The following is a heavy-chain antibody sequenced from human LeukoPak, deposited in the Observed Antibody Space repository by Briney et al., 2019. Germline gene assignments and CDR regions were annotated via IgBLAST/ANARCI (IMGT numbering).Heavy chain of an antibody. D-gene: IGHD3-22*01. J-gene: IGHJ4*02. Sequence: ASVKVSCKASGYTFISYYMHWVRRAPGQGLEWMGIINPSGGSTSYTQKFQGRVTMTRDTSTSTVYMELSSLTSEDTAVYYCARDLGDSSGYSVFDFWGQGTLVTVSS. CDR3: ARDLGDSSGYSVFDF. CDR2: INPSGGST. V-gene: IGHV1-46*01. CDR1: GYTFISYY.